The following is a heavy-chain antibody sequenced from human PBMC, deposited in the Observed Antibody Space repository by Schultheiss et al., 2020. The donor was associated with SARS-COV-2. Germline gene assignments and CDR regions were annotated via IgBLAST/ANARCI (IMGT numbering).Heavy chain of an antibody. J-gene: IGHJ5*02. CDR3: AKGYYSASWYENWFDP. CDR2: ISGSGGST. Sequence: GGSLRLSCVASGFTFSSYAMTWVRQAPGKGLEWVSTISGSGGSTYNADSVKGRFTISRDSSKNTLYLQMNSLRAEDTAVYYCAKGYYSASWYENWFDPWGQGTLVTVSS. D-gene: IGHD6-13*01. CDR1: GFTFSSYA. V-gene: IGHV3-23*01.